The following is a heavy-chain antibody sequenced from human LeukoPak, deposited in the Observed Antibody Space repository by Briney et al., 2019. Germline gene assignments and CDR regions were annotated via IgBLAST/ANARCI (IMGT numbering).Heavy chain of an antibody. D-gene: IGHD1-20*01. Sequence: ASVKVSCKASGYSFTSYGIRWVRQAPGQGLEWMGWINPNSGGTNYAQKFQGRVTMTRDTSISTAYMELSRLRSDDTAVYYCARDLNFDAFDIWGQGTMVTVSS. V-gene: IGHV1-2*02. CDR2: INPNSGGT. CDR1: GYSFTSYG. J-gene: IGHJ3*02. CDR3: ARDLNFDAFDI.